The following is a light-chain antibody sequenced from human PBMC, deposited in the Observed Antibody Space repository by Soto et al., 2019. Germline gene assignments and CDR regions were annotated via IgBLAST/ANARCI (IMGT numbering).Light chain of an antibody. Sequence: IQLTQSPSSLSASVGARVTITLRVSQGIRSYLNWYRQKQGKVPKLLIYSASNLQSGVPSRGSGSGSGTDFTRTISSLQPEDVETDDCQQYKRFSLTFGGGTKVDIK. CDR2: SAS. V-gene: IGKV1-27*01. CDR1: QGIRSY. J-gene: IGKJ4*01. CDR3: QQYKRFSLT.